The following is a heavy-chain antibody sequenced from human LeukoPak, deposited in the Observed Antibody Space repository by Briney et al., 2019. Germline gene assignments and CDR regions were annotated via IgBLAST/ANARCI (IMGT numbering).Heavy chain of an antibody. J-gene: IGHJ4*02. Sequence: KTGGSLRLSCAASGFTFSHYTMNWIRQAPGKGLEWVASISGGSTYIFYSPSVGGRVYPGSRGGRRFTVSRDDAKNTLFLQLNSLSAEDAAVYYCAKDGHWTFDYWGQGTLVTVSS. CDR2: ISGGSTYI. CDR3: AKDGHWTFDY. D-gene: IGHD1-1*01. V-gene: IGHV3-21*06. CDR1: GFTFSHYT.